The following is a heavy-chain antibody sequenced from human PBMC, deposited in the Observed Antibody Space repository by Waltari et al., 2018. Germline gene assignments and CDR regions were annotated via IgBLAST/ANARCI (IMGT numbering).Heavy chain of an antibody. Sequence: VQLVESGGGVVQPGGSLGLSCAASGFTFSSSGMHWVRQAPGKGLEWVAFIRYDGSNKYYADSVKGRFTISRDNSKNTLYLQMNSLRAEDTAVYDCAKDTSSSFYYDYGMDVWGQGTTVTVSS. CDR2: IRYDGSNK. CDR1: GFTFSSSG. V-gene: IGHV3-30*02. J-gene: IGHJ6*02. D-gene: IGHD6-13*01. CDR3: AKDTSSSFYYDYGMDV.